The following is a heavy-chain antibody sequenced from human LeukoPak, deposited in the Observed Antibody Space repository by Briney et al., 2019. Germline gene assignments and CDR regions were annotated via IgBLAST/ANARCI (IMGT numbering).Heavy chain of an antibody. CDR2: IKSKTDGGTT. CDR3: TTGGGSGYYDSSGYDAFDI. CDR1: GFTFSNAW. V-gene: IGHV3-15*01. Sequence: PGGSLRLSCAASGFTFSNAWMSWVRQAPGKGLEWVGRIKSKTDGGTTDYAAPVKGRFTISRDDSKNTLYLQMNSVKTEDTAVYYCTTGGGSGYYDSSGYDAFDIWGQGTMVTVSS. D-gene: IGHD3-22*01. J-gene: IGHJ3*02.